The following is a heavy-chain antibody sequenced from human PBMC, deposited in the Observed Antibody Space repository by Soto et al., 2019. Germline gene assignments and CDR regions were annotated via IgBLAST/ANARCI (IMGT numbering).Heavy chain of an antibody. V-gene: IGHV4-34*01. CDR1: GVSFSGYY. CDR2: INHSGST. J-gene: IGHJ4*02. CDR3: ARGSFTIFGVVTQTPFDY. D-gene: IGHD3-3*01. Sequence: SETLSLTCAVYGVSFSGYYWSWIRQPPGKGLEWIGEINHSGSTNYNPSLKSRVTISVDTSKNQFSLKLSSVTAADTAVYYCARGSFTIFGVVTQTPFDYWGQGTLVTVSS.